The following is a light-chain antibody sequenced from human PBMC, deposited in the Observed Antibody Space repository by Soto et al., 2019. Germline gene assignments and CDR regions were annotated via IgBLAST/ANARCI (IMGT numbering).Light chain of an antibody. CDR1: QSVSNN. CDR2: GAS. Sequence: EIVMTQSPATLSVSPGERATLSCRASQSVSNNLAWYQQKPGQAPRLLIYGASTRPTGIPARFSGSGSETEFTLTIRSLQSEDFAVYYCQQYNNWPPLTFGGGTKVEIK. V-gene: IGKV3D-15*01. CDR3: QQYNNWPPLT. J-gene: IGKJ4*01.